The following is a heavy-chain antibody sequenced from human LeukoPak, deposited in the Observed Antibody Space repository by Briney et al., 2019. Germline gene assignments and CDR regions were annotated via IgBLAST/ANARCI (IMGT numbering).Heavy chain of an antibody. CDR1: GYSFTSYW. D-gene: IGHD6-13*01. CDR3: ARVISIAAAGSGLGWFDP. J-gene: IGHJ5*02. CDR2: IYPGDSDT. V-gene: IGHV5-51*01. Sequence: GESLKISCKGSGYSFTSYWIGWGRQMPGKGLEWMGIIYPGDSDTRYSPSFQGQVTISADKSISTAYLQWSSLKASDTAMYYCARVISIAAAGSGLGWFDPWGQGTLVTVSS.